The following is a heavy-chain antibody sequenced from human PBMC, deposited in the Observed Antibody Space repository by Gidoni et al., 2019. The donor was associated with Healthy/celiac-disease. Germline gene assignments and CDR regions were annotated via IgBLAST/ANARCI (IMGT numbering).Heavy chain of an antibody. CDR2: ISGSGGST. V-gene: IGHV3-23*01. Sequence: EVQLLESGGGLVQPGGSLRLSCAASGFTFSSYAMSWVRQAPGKGLGWVSAISGSGGSTYYADSVKVRFTISRDNSKNTLDLQMNSLRAEDTAVYYCAKDSSIAARPGGSFDYWGQGTLVTVSS. CDR1: GFTFSSYA. D-gene: IGHD6-6*01. J-gene: IGHJ4*02. CDR3: AKDSSIAARPGGSFDY.